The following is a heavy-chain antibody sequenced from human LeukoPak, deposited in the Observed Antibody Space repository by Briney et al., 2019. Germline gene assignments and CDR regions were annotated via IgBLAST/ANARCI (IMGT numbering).Heavy chain of an antibody. CDR3: ARGKRLLWFGELLSWDY. CDR1: GYTFTSYD. V-gene: IGHV1-8*01. Sequence: ASVKVSCKASGYTFTSYDINWVRQATGQGLEWMGWMNPNGGNTGYAQKFQGRVTMTRNTSISTAYMELSSLRSEDTAVYYCARGKRLLWFGELLSWDYWGQGTLVTVSS. D-gene: IGHD3-10*01. J-gene: IGHJ4*02. CDR2: MNPNGGNT.